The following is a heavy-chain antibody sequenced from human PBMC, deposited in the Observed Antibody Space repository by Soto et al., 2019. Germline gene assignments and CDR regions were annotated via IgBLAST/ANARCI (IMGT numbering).Heavy chain of an antibody. D-gene: IGHD2-15*01. Sequence: GAPVKVSCKDSGYTFTSYGISWVRQAPGQGLEWMGWISAYNGNKNYAQKLQGRVTMTTDTSTSTAYMELRSLRSDDTAVYYCARERYCSGGSCLEYFQHWGQGTLVTVSS. V-gene: IGHV1-18*01. CDR2: ISAYNGNK. J-gene: IGHJ1*01. CDR1: GYTFTSYG. CDR3: ARERYCSGGSCLEYFQH.